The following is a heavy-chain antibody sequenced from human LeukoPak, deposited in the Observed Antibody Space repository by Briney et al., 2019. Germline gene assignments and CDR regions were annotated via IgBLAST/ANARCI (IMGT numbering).Heavy chain of an antibody. D-gene: IGHD5-12*01. CDR1: GGSFSGYY. CDR3: ARGSGPGYSGYRFDY. V-gene: IGHV4-34*01. CDR2: INHSGST. Sequence: SETLSLTCAVYGGSFSGYYWSWIRQPPGKGLEWIGEINHSGSTNYNPSLKSRVTISVDTSKNQFSLKLSSVTAADTAVYYCARGSGPGYSGYRFDYWGQGTLVTVSS. J-gene: IGHJ4*02.